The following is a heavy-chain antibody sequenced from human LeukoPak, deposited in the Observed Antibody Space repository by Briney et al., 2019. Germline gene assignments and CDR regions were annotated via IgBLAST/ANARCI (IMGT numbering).Heavy chain of an antibody. D-gene: IGHD4-17*01. V-gene: IGHV1-2*06. J-gene: IGHJ5*02. CDR2: INPNSGGT. Sequence: ASVKVSCKASGYTFTGYYMHWVRQAPGQGLEWMGRINPNSGGTNSAQKFQGRVTMTTDTSISAAYMELSRLRSDDTAVYYCARDPRYGPFDPWSQGTLVTVSS. CDR3: ARDPRYGPFDP. CDR1: GYTFTGYY.